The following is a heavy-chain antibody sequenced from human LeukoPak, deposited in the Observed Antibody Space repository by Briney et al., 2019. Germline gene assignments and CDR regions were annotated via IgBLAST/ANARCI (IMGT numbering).Heavy chain of an antibody. V-gene: IGHV3-30-3*01. J-gene: IGHJ6*02. CDR3: ARLLRGARFHGMDV. Sequence: GGSLRLSCAASGFTFSSYAMHWVRQAPGKGLEWVAVISYDGSNKYYADSVKGRFTISRDNSKNTLYLQMNSLRAEDTAVYYCARLLRGARFHGMDVWGQGTTVTVSS. D-gene: IGHD6-6*01. CDR1: GFTFSSYA. CDR2: ISYDGSNK.